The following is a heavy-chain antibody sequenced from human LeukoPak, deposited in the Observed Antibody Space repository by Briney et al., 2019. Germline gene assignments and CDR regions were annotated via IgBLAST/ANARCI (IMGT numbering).Heavy chain of an antibody. CDR3: ARGDKSWYYFDY. CDR1: GGSISSYY. Sequence: PSETLSLTCTVSGGSISSYYWSWIRQPPGKGLEWIGSIYYSGSTYYNPSLKSRVTISVDTSKNQFSLKLSSVTAADTAVYYCARGDKSWYYFDYWGQGTLVTVSS. D-gene: IGHD6-13*01. V-gene: IGHV4-39*07. J-gene: IGHJ4*02. CDR2: IYYSGST.